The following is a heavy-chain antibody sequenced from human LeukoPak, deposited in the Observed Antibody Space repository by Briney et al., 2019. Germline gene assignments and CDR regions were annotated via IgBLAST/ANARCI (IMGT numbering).Heavy chain of an antibody. CDR3: ARDRGRGYNYDSGDFDF. CDR2: INPNTGGT. D-gene: IGHD3-22*01. Sequence: ASVKVSCKASGYSFTVYYMHWVRQAPGQGLEWMGWINPNTGGTNYAQKFQGRVTMTRDTSITTAYMELTWLGSDDTAVYYCARDRGRGYNYDSGDFDFWGQGTLVTVSS. CDR1: GYSFTVYY. J-gene: IGHJ4*02. V-gene: IGHV1-2*02.